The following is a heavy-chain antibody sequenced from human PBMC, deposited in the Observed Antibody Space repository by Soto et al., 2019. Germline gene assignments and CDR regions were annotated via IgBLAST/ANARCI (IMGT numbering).Heavy chain of an antibody. CDR3: TRGVSAVVVVVATYRVYLDLFAY. Sequence: ASETLSLTCTVSGGSIGSYYWCWVGQRPGKGLEWIGDIYYSGSTNYNPSLKSRVTISVDTSKNQFSLKLSSVTAADTAVYYGTRGVSAVVVVVATYRVYLDLFAYWGQGTLVIGSA. CDR2: IYYSGST. CDR1: GGSIGSYY. D-gene: IGHD2-15*01. V-gene: IGHV4-59*12. J-gene: IGHJ4*01.